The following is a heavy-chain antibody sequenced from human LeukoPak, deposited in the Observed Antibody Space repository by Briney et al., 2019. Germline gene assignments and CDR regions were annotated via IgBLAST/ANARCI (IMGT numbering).Heavy chain of an antibody. D-gene: IGHD1/OR15-1a*01. J-gene: IGHJ6*03. Sequence: PSETLSLTCTVSGGSISSYYWSWIRQPPGKGLEWIGYIYYSGSTNYNPSLKSRVTISVDTSKNQFSLKLSSVTAADTAVYYCARMMNIYSRRAPNYYYYYMDVWGKGTTVTVPS. V-gene: IGHV4-59*01. CDR3: ARMMNIYSRRAPNYYYYYMDV. CDR1: GGSISSYY. CDR2: IYYSGST.